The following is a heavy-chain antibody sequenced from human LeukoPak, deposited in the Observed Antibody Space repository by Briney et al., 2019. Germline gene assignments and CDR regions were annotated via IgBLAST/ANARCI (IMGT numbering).Heavy chain of an antibody. V-gene: IGHV3-33*01. CDR1: GFTFSSYG. CDR2: IWYDGSNK. D-gene: IGHD1-26*01. Sequence: GGSLRLSCAASGFTFSSYGMHWVRQAPGKGLEWVAVIWYDGSNKYYADSVKGRFTISRDNSKNTLYLQMNSLRAEDTAVYYCARGDEILRDDYYYYGMDVWGQGTTATVSS. J-gene: IGHJ6*02. CDR3: ARGDEILRDDYYYYGMDV.